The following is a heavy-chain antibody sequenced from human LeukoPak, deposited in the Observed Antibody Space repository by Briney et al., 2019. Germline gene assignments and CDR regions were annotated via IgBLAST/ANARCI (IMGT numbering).Heavy chain of an antibody. J-gene: IGHJ6*03. D-gene: IGHD1-7*01. CDR2: IYSGGST. Sequence: PGGSLRLSCAASGFTVSSNYMSWVRQAPGKGLEWVSVIYSGGSTYYADSVKGRFTISRDNSKNTLYLQMNSLRAEDTAVYYCARDQLELRDYYYYMDVRGKGTTVTVSS. CDR3: ARDQLELRDYYYYMDV. CDR1: GFTVSSNY. V-gene: IGHV3-53*01.